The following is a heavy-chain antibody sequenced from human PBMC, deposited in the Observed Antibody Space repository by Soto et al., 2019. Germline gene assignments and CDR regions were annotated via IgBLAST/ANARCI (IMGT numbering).Heavy chain of an antibody. V-gene: IGHV1-8*01. CDR1: GYTFTSYD. CDR3: ARIPTVVTPTYWYFDL. D-gene: IGHD4-17*01. J-gene: IGHJ2*01. Sequence: QVQLVQSGAEVKKPGASVKVSCKASGYTFTSYDINWVRQATGQGLEWMGWMNPNSGNTGYAQKFQGRVTMTRNTSISTAYMELSSLRSEDTAVYYCARIPTVVTPTYWYFDLWGRGTLVTVSS. CDR2: MNPNSGNT.